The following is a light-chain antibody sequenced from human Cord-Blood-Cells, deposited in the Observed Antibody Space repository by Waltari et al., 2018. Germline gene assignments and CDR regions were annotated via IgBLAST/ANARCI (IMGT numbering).Light chain of an antibody. CDR2: DVS. CDR3: CSYAGSYTWV. CDR1: SSDVGGYNY. V-gene: IGLV2-11*01. Sequence: QSALTQPRSVSGSPGQSVTISCTGTSSDVGGYNYVSWDQQHPGKAPKRMMYDVSKRPSGVPDRFSGSKSGNTASLTISGLQAEDEADYYCCSYAGSYTWVFGGGTKLTVL. J-gene: IGLJ3*02.